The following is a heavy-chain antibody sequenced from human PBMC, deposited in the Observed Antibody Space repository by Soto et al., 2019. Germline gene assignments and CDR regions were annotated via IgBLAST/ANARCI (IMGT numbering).Heavy chain of an antibody. Sequence: PGGSLRLSCAASGFTFSSYAMSWVRQAPGKGLEWVSAISGSGGSTYYADSVKGRFTISRDNSKNTLYLQMNSLRAEDTAVYYCANEGKLGIAATLLTYEHLDYWGQGTLVTVSS. V-gene: IGHV3-23*01. CDR3: ANEGKLGIAATLLTYEHLDY. CDR1: GFTFSSYA. D-gene: IGHD2-15*01. J-gene: IGHJ4*02. CDR2: ISGSGGST.